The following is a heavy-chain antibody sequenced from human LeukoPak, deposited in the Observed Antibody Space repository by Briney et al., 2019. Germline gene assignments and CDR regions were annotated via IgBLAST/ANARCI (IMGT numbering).Heavy chain of an antibody. D-gene: IGHD3-3*01. CDR2: IYTSGST. CDR3: AAAGATTYYDFWSGYYNWFDP. Sequence: KSSETLPLTCTVSGGSISSYYWSWIRQPPGKGLEWIGYIYTSGSTNYNPSLKSRVTISVDTSKNQFSLKLSSVTAADTAVYYCAAAGATTYYDFWSGYYNWFDPWGQGTLVTVSS. V-gene: IGHV4-4*09. J-gene: IGHJ5*02. CDR1: GGSISSYY.